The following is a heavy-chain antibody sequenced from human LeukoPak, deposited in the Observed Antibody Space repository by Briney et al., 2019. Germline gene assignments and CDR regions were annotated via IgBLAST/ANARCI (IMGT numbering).Heavy chain of an antibody. J-gene: IGHJ4*02. CDR3: AKDGQNTIFGVVSVDY. CDR2: ISGSGGST. Sequence: GGSLRLSCAASGFTFDDYAMHWVRQAPGKGLEWVSAISGSGGSTYYADSVKGRFTISRDNSKNTLYLQMNSLRAEDTAVYYCAKDGQNTIFGVVSVDYWGQGTLVTVSS. CDR1: GFTFDDYA. D-gene: IGHD3-3*01. V-gene: IGHV3-23*01.